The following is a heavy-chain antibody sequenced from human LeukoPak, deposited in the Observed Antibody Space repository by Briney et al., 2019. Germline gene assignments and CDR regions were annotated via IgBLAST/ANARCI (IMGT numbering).Heavy chain of an antibody. D-gene: IGHD5-24*01. Sequence: SETLSLTCTVSGGSINTTSYYWGWIRQPPGKGLEWIGSIYYSGSTSYNPSLNSRVTISVDTSKKQFSLKLSSVTAADTAVYYCARHVRWLQLTLCFDIWGRGTLVTVSS. CDR2: IYYSGST. V-gene: IGHV4-39*01. CDR3: ARHVRWLQLTLCFDI. J-gene: IGHJ2*01. CDR1: GGSINTTSYY.